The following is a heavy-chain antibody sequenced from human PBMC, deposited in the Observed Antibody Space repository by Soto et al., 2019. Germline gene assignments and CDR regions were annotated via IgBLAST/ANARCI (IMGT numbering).Heavy chain of an antibody. V-gene: IGHV1-46*01. D-gene: IGHD3-10*01. J-gene: IGHJ4*02. CDR2: FNPGGGGGT. CDR3: VRVDDFGSGSYPF. CDR1: GYNFVAYY. Sequence: QVQLVQSGAEVRKPGASVKVSCKTSGYNFVAYYLHWVRQAPGQGLEWMAVFNPGGGGGTHYAQQFQGRLMVTSVTSTSTVLMELRSLTSEDSAVYFCVRVDDFGSGSYPFWGQGTLVTVSS.